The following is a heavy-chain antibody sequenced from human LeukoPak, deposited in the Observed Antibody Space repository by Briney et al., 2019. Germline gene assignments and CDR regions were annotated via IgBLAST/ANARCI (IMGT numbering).Heavy chain of an antibody. V-gene: IGHV1-69*13. CDR3: ARLGTQYSGYQEYGMDV. D-gene: IGHD5-12*01. CDR1: GGTFSSYA. J-gene: IGHJ6*02. CDR2: IIPIFGTA. Sequence: SVKVSRKASGGTFSSYAISWVRQAPGQGLEWMGGIIPIFGTANYAQKFQGRVTITADESTSTAYMELSSLRSEDTAVYYCARLGTQYSGYQEYGMDVWGQGTTVTVSS.